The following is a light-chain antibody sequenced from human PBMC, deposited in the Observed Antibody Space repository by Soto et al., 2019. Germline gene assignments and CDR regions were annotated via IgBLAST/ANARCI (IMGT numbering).Light chain of an antibody. V-gene: IGKV3-20*01. Sequence: EIVLTQSPGTLSLSPGERATLSCRASQSVSSSYLAWYQQKPGQAPRLLIYGASRRSTGIPDRFSGSGSGTDFTLTISRLEPEDFAVYYCQQYGSSQTFGQGTKVDI. CDR3: QQYGSSQT. CDR2: GAS. CDR1: QSVSSSY. J-gene: IGKJ1*01.